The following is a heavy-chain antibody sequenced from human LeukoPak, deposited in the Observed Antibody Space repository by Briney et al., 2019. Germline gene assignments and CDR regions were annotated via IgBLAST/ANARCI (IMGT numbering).Heavy chain of an antibody. Sequence: PSESLSLTCTVYVYSISSSTDYWDWIRQPPGKGLEWIVNCYYNKYSHYKPSLKSRVTISVDTSKNQFSLKLTSETAGDRAVCCGAIALNGDFSFYKDVWGEGTKVTVCS. J-gene: IGHJ6*01. CDR3: AIALNGDFSFYKDV. CDR2: CYYNKYS. CDR1: VYSISSSTDY. V-gene: IGHV4-39*02. D-gene: IGHD4-17*01.